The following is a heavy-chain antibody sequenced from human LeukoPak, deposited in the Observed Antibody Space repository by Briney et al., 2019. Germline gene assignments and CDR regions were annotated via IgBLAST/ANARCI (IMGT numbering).Heavy chain of an antibody. CDR1: PLHFSSNY. Sequence: SLRRSCAATPLHFSSNYMSCHRQPAGKGLAWFAVIYSGGSTYYADSVKGRFTTTRDNSKTKPSLQMKILRAEDTDVYSCARVGAAGTGYYSYGMDVWGQGTTVTVSS. CDR2: IYSGGST. CDR3: ARVGAAGTGYYSYGMDV. V-gene: IGHV3-53*01. J-gene: IGHJ6*02. D-gene: IGHD6-13*01.